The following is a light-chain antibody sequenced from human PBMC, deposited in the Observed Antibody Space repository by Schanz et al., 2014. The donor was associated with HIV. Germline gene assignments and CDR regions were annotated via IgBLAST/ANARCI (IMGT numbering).Light chain of an antibody. CDR2: GVD. CDR1: SSDIGPYNC. J-gene: IGLJ1*01. V-gene: IGLV2-14*03. Sequence: QSALTQPASVSGSPGQSISISCTGTSSDIGPYNCVSWYQQRPGKAPKLVISGVDYRPSGVSSRFSGSKSGSAASLTISGLQAEDEADYYCCSYAGRYTFYVFGTGTKLTVL. CDR3: CSYAGRYTFYV.